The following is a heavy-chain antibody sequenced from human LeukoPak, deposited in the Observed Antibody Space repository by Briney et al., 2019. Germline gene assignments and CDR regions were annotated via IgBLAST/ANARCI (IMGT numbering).Heavy chain of an antibody. Sequence: GGSLRLSCAASGFTFSSYEMSWVRQAPGKGLEWVSYISSGSNTIYYADSVKGRFTISRDNAKNSLYLQMNSLKTEDTAVYYCARGKYYYGSGSYIDAFDIWGQGTMVTVSS. J-gene: IGHJ3*02. CDR2: ISSGSNTI. D-gene: IGHD3-10*01. CDR1: GFTFSSYE. V-gene: IGHV3-48*03. CDR3: ARGKYYYGSGSYIDAFDI.